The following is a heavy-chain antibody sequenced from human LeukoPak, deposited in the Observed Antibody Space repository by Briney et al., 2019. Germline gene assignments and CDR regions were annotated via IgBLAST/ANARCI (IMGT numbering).Heavy chain of an antibody. Sequence: PSETLSLTCTVSGGSISSYYWSWIRQPPGKGLEWIGYMYYSGSTNYNPSLKSRVTISVDTSKNQFSLKLSSVTAADTAVYYCARTWLVRGWFDPWGQGTLVTVSS. CDR2: MYYSGST. V-gene: IGHV4-59*12. D-gene: IGHD6-19*01. CDR3: ARTWLVRGWFDP. J-gene: IGHJ5*02. CDR1: GGSISSYY.